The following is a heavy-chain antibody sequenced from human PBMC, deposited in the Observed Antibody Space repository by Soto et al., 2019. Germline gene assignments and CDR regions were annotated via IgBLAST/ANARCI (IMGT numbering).Heavy chain of an antibody. D-gene: IGHD2-15*01. CDR1: GGSISSYY. Sequence: SETLSLTCTVSGGSISSYYWSWIRQPPGKGLEWIGYIYYSGSTNYNPSLKSRVTISVDTSKNQFSLKLSSVTAADTAVYYCARGNTVVMYYFGYWGQGTLVTVSS. CDR3: ARGNTVVMYYFGY. CDR2: IYYSGST. J-gene: IGHJ4*02. V-gene: IGHV4-59*01.